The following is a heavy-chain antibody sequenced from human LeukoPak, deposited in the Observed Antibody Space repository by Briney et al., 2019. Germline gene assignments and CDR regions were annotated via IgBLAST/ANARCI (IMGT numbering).Heavy chain of an antibody. J-gene: IGHJ4*01. CDR2: INDVSGDI. CDR1: EFTFSLYA. CDR3: ARDTFQPGLIDY. D-gene: IGHD2-2*01. V-gene: IGHV3-21*05. Sequence: SGGSLRLSCAASEFTFSLYAMNWVRQAPGKGLEWVSYINDVSGDIHYADSVKGRFTISRDNAKNTLYLQMNSLRAEDTAVYYCARDTFQPGLIDYWGHGTLVTVSS.